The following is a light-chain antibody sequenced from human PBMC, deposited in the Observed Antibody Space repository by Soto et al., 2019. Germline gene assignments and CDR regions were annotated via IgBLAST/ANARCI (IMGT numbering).Light chain of an antibody. Sequence: DIQVTHYPSSLSASVGDEVTITCRASQTIMTYLNWYQLKPGKPPRLLIYAASSLQSGVPSRFSGSGSGTDFTLTISSLQPEDFATYYCQQSYSTPITFGQGTRLEIK. CDR1: QTIMTY. CDR2: AAS. V-gene: IGKV1-39*01. CDR3: QQSYSTPIT. J-gene: IGKJ5*01.